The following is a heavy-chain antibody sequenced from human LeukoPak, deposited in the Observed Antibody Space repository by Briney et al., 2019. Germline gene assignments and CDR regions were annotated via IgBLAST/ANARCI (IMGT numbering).Heavy chain of an antibody. J-gene: IGHJ5*02. Sequence: SETLSLTCTVSGDSIRSYYWSWIRRPPGKGLEWIGYIYYSGSTNYNPSLKSRVTMSVDTSKNQFSLKLSSVTAADAAVYYCARSVLFDPWGQGTLVTVSS. V-gene: IGHV4-59*01. CDR3: ARSVLFDP. CDR2: IYYSGST. CDR1: GDSIRSYY.